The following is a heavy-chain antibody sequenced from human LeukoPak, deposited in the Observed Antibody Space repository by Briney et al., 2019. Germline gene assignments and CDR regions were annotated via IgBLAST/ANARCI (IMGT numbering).Heavy chain of an antibody. CDR1: GGSISSGGYY. V-gene: IGHV4-31*03. Sequence: PSETLSLTCTVSGGSISSGGYYWSWIRQHPGKGLEWIGYIYYSGSTYYNPSLKSRVTISVDTSKNQFSLKLSSVTAADTAVYYCASKRLLWFGELLDYGDYWGQETLVTVSS. CDR3: ASKRLLWFGELLDYGDY. J-gene: IGHJ4*02. D-gene: IGHD3-10*01. CDR2: IYYSGST.